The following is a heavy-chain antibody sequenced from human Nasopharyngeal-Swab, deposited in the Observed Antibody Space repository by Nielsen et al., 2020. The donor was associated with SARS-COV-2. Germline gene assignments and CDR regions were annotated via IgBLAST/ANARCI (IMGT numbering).Heavy chain of an antibody. D-gene: IGHD2-2*01. CDR1: GFTVSSNY. J-gene: IGHJ6*03. CDR2: IYSGGST. CDR3: AREGAYCSSTSCYKTNYYMDV. Sequence: LKISCAASGFTVSSNYMSWVRQAPGKGLEWVSVIYSGGSTYYADSVKGRFTISRHNSKNTLYLQMNSLRAEDTAVYYCAREGAYCSSTSCYKTNYYMDVWGKGTTVTVSS. V-gene: IGHV3-53*04.